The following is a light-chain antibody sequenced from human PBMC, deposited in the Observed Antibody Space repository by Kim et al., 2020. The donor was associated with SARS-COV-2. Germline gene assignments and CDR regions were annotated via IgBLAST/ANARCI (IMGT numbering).Light chain of an antibody. Sequence: DIQMTQSPSSLSASVGDRVTITCRARQGIGNSLAWFQQKPGKPPKSLIYDASSLQSGVPSKFSGSGSGTDFTLTISSLQAEDSATYYCQQYHIYPLTFGGGSKLEIK. V-gene: IGKV1-16*02. J-gene: IGKJ4*01. CDR3: QQYHIYPLT. CDR2: DAS. CDR1: QGIGNS.